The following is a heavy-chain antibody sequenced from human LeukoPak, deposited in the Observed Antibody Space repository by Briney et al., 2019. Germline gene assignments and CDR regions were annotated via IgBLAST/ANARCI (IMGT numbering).Heavy chain of an antibody. CDR3: ARDGYYYDSSGYYSV. CDR1: GFTFDDYG. Sequence: GGSLRLSCAASGFTFDDYGMSWVRQAPGKGLEWVSGINWNGGSTGYADSVKGRFTISRDNAKNSLYLQMDSLRAEDTAVYYCARDGYYYDSSGYYSVWGQGTLVTVSS. CDR2: INWNGGST. D-gene: IGHD3-22*01. J-gene: IGHJ4*02. V-gene: IGHV3-20*04.